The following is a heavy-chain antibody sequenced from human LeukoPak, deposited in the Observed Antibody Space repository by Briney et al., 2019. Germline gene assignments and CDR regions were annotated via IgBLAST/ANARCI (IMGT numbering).Heavy chain of an antibody. Sequence: SETLSLTCTVSGGSISSYYWSWIRQPPGKGLEWIGRIYTSGSTNYNPSLKSRVTMSVDTSKNQFSLKLSSVTAADTAVYYCARVSKLRPYYYYYYYMDVWGKGTTVTVSS. D-gene: IGHD5-12*01. J-gene: IGHJ6*03. CDR2: IYTSGST. CDR1: GGSISSYY. V-gene: IGHV4-4*07. CDR3: ARVSKLRPYYYYYYYMDV.